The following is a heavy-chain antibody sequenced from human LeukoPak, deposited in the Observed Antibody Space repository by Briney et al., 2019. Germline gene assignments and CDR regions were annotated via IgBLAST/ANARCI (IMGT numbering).Heavy chain of an antibody. J-gene: IGHJ3*02. Sequence: PGGSLRLSCVGSGFTFRNHWVNWVRQSPRKGLEWVANIKPDGIDKYYVDSARGRFTVSRDNAKNSAFLLMNSLRAEDTAIYYCATISAQTFDIWGQGTLVSVSS. CDR3: ATISAQTFDI. V-gene: IGHV3-7*01. CDR1: GFTFRNHW. D-gene: IGHD5-24*01. CDR2: IKPDGIDK.